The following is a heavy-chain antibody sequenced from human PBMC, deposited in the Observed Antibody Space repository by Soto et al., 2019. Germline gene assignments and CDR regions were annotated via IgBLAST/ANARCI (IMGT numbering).Heavy chain of an antibody. J-gene: IGHJ4*02. Sequence: ASVKVSCKASGYTFPTSYMHWVRQAPGQGLEWMGIINPSGGSTSYAQKFQGRVTMTRDTSTSTVYMELSSLGSEDTAVYYCARDSGYDYPTYWGQGTLVTVSS. D-gene: IGHD5-12*01. CDR3: ARDSGYDYPTY. CDR2: INPSGGST. V-gene: IGHV1-46*03. CDR1: GYTFPTSY.